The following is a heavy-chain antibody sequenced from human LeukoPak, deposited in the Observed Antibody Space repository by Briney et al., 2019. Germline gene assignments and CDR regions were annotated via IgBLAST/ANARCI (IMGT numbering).Heavy chain of an antibody. CDR2: IIPMLGKT. J-gene: IGHJ4*02. D-gene: IGHD2-2*01. CDR3: ARGLFGGFAAAPFDH. Sequence: SVKVSCKASGGTFSSYAISWVRQAPGQGLEWMGRIIPMLGKTNSAQKFQDRVTFTADKSTGTAYMELTHLRPDDTAVYFCARGLFGGFAAAPFDHWGQGTLVTVSP. CDR1: GGTFSSYA. V-gene: IGHV1-69*04.